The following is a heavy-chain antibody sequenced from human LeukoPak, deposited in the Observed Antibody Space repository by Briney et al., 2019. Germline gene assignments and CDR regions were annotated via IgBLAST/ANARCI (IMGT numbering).Heavy chain of an antibody. D-gene: IGHD1-1*01. CDR1: GGSISSYY. J-gene: IGHJ3*02. CDR2: IYYSGST. CDR3: ASPVPLSDSFDI. V-gene: IGHV4-59*12. Sequence: PSETLSLTCTVSGGSISSYYWSWIRQPPGKGLEWIGYIYYSGSTNYNPSLKSRVTISVDTSKNQFSLKLSSVTAADTAVYYCASPVPLSDSFDIWGQGTMVTVSS.